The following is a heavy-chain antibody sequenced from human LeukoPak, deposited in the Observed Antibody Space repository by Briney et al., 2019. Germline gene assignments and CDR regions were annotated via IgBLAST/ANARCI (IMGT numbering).Heavy chain of an antibody. J-gene: IGHJ4*02. Sequence: ASVKVSCKASGYTFTHNYIHWVGQPPAQGLEGMGWINPRSGGTSYGQKFQGMVTVSRDASISTDYMELSSLTSDDTAVYYCGRVAYCGSGCYYYFDYWGQGTLVTVSS. CDR1: GYTFTHNY. D-gene: IGHD2-21*02. CDR3: GRVAYCGSGCYYYFDY. V-gene: IGHV1-2*02. CDR2: INPRSGGT.